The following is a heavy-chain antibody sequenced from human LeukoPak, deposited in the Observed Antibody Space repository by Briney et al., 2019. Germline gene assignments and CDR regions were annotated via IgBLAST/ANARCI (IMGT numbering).Heavy chain of an antibody. J-gene: IGHJ4*02. CDR1: GGTFSSYA. D-gene: IGHD2-21*02. CDR3: AREMNCGGDCYRDY. Sequence: SVRVSCRASGGTFSSYAISRVRQAPGQGLEWMGRIIPIFGTANYAQKFQGRVTITTDESTSTAYMELSSLRSEDTAVYYCAREMNCGGDCYRDYWGQGTLVTVSS. CDR2: IIPIFGTA. V-gene: IGHV1-69*05.